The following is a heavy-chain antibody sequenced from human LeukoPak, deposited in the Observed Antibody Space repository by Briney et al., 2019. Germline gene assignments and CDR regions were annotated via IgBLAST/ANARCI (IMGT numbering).Heavy chain of an antibody. CDR2: VYYNGNI. CDR3: ARHSSQGDNFFGP. V-gene: IGHV4-59*08. CDR1: GGSFSGYY. J-gene: IGHJ5*02. Sequence: NSSETLSLTCAVYGGSFSGYYWSWIRQSPGKGLHWIGYVYYNGNINYNPSLRSRVTMSIDTSKNHFSLRLTSVTAADTAIYYCARHSSQGDNFFGPWGQGTLVTVSS.